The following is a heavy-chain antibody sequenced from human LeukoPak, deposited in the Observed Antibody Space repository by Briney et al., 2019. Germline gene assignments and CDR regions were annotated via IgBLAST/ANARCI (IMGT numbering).Heavy chain of an antibody. J-gene: IGHJ4*02. D-gene: IGHD3-22*01. V-gene: IGHV3-23*01. CDR3: AKAQDPYYYDSSGYYYGYDY. CDR2: ISGSGGST. CDR1: GFTFSSYA. Sequence: GGSLRLSCAAPGFTFSSYAMSWVRQAPGKGLEWVSAISGSGGSTYYADSVKGRFTISRDNSKNTLYLQMNSLRAEDTAVYYCAKAQDPYYYDSSGYYYGYDYWGQGTLVTVSS.